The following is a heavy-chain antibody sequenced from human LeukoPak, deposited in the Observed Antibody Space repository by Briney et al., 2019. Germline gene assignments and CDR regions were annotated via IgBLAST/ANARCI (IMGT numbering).Heavy chain of an antibody. D-gene: IGHD2-15*01. CDR1: AFTFSSYA. J-gene: IGHJ4*02. V-gene: IGHV3-7*01. CDR3: AIGGSAGGRYAH. Sequence: GGSLRLSCAASAFTFSSYAMSWVRQAPGQGLEWVANIKQDGGEIYYVDSVKGRFTISRDNALNSLYLQMNSLRAEDTAVYYCAIGGSAGGRYAHWGQGTLVLVSS. CDR2: IKQDGGEI.